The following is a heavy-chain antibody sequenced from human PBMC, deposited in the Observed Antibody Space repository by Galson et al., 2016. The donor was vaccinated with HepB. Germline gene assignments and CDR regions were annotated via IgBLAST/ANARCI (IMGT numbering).Heavy chain of an antibody. CDR3: ARGSWGGSFHFYY. Sequence: SVKVSCKASGYTFTSYGINWVRQAPGQGLEWMGWISAYNGNTNYAEKLQGRVVMTIDTSTSTASMELVSLRSDDTAVYYCARGSWGGSFHFYYWGQGTLVTVFS. V-gene: IGHV1-18*01. CDR2: ISAYNGNT. CDR1: GYTFTSYG. J-gene: IGHJ4*02. D-gene: IGHD1-26*01.